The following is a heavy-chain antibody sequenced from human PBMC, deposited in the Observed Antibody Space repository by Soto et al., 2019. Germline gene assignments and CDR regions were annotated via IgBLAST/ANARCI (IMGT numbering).Heavy chain of an antibody. J-gene: IGHJ6*02. CDR3: ARPRGTTVTSGGMDV. D-gene: IGHD4-17*01. Sequence: QVQLVQSGAEVKKPGSSVKVSCKASGGTFSSYTISWVRQAPGQGLEWMGRIIPILGIANYAQKFQGRVTITADKSTSTAYRELSSLRSEDTAVYYCARPRGTTVTSGGMDVWGQGTTVTVSS. CDR1: GGTFSSYT. CDR2: IIPILGIA. V-gene: IGHV1-69*02.